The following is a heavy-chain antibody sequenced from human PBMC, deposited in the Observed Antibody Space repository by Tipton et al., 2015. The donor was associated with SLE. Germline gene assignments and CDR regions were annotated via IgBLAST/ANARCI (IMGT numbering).Heavy chain of an antibody. Sequence: TLSLTCAVYGGSFSVYYWNWIRQPPGKGLEWIGEINHSGGTNYNPSLRSRVTISVDTSKNKFSLRLSPVTAADTAVYYCARGGNYDFFRSPHAYFDYWGQGTLVTVSS. D-gene: IGHD3-3*01. CDR1: GGSFSVYY. V-gene: IGHV4-34*01. CDR3: ARGGNYDFFRSPHAYFDY. CDR2: INHSGGT. J-gene: IGHJ4*02.